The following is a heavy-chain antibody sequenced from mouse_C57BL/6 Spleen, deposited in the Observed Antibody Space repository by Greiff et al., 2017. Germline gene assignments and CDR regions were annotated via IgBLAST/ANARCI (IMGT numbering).Heavy chain of an antibody. CDR2: IWSGGST. J-gene: IGHJ4*01. D-gene: IGHD1-1*01. V-gene: IGHV2-2*01. CDR3: ARFWGPTTVVPSYAMDY. CDR1: GFSLTSYG. Sequence: QVQLKQSGPGLVQPSQSLSITCTVSGFSLTSYGVHWVRQSPGKGLEWLGVIWSGGSTDYNAAFISRLSISKDNSKSQVFFKMNSLQADDTAIYYCARFWGPTTVVPSYAMDYWGQGTSVTVSS.